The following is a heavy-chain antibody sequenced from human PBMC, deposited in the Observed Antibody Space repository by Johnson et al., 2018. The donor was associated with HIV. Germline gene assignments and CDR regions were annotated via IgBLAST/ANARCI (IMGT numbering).Heavy chain of an antibody. CDR3: ASEVRGVLDI. CDR2: ISYDGSEK. J-gene: IGHJ3*02. D-gene: IGHD3-10*01. Sequence: QVQLVESGGGLVQPGGSLRLSCAASGFTFSSYAMHWVRQAPGKGLEWVAVISYDGSEKYFADSVKGRFTISRDSSKNTLYLQMNSLRAEDTAVYYCASEVRGVLDIWGQGTMVTVSS. V-gene: IGHV3-30*04. CDR1: GFTFSSYA.